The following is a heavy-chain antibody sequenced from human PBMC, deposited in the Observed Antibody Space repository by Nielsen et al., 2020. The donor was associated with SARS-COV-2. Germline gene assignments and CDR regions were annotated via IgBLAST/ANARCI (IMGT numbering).Heavy chain of an antibody. CDR3: AGQNDFWRGIDP. V-gene: IGHV3-33*05. Sequence: VRQMPGKGLEWVAVISYDGSNKYYADSVKGRFTISRDNSKNTLYLQMNSLRAEDTAVYYCAGQNDFWRGIDPWGQGTLVTVSS. CDR2: ISYDGSNK. J-gene: IGHJ5*02. D-gene: IGHD3-3*01.